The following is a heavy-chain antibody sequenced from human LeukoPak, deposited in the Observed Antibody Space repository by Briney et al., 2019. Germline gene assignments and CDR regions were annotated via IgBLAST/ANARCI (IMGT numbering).Heavy chain of an antibody. D-gene: IGHD3-3*02. Sequence: SETLSLTCAVYGGSFSGYYWSWIRQPPGKGLEWIGEINHSGSTNYNPSLKSRVTISVDTSKNQFSLKLSSVTAADTAVYYCERGIFWVARLDYWGQGTLVTVSS. CDR1: GGSFSGYY. CDR3: ERGIFWVARLDY. V-gene: IGHV4-34*01. CDR2: INHSGST. J-gene: IGHJ4*02.